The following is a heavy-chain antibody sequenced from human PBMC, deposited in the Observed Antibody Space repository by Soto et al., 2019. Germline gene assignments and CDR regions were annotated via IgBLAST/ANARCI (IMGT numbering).Heavy chain of an antibody. J-gene: IGHJ6*02. D-gene: IGHD7-27*01. CDR2: IWYDGSNK. V-gene: IGHV3-33*01. CDR3: ARGLTGDTYYYYGMDV. Sequence: GGSLRLSCAASGFTFSSYGMHWVRQAPGKGLEWVAVIWYDGSNKYYADSVKGRFTIPRDNSKNTLYLQMNSLRAEDTAVYYCARGLTGDTYYYYGMDVWGQGTTVTVSS. CDR1: GFTFSSYG.